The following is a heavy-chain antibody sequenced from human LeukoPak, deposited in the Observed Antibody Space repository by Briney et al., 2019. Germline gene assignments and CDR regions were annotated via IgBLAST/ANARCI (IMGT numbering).Heavy chain of an antibody. D-gene: IGHD6-13*01. V-gene: IGHV3-23*01. CDR2: ISGSGGST. Sequence: PAGGSLRLSCAASGSTFSSYAMSWVRQAPGKGLEWVSAISGSGGSTYYADSVRGRFTISRDNSKNTLYLQMNSLRAEDTAVYYCAHISSSWPDYWGQGTLVTVSS. CDR3: AHISSSWPDY. J-gene: IGHJ4*02. CDR1: GSTFSSYA.